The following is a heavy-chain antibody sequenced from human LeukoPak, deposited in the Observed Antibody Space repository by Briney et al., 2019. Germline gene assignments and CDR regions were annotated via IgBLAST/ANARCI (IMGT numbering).Heavy chain of an antibody. V-gene: IGHV5-51*01. CDR3: ARGRGLITGFFAY. CDR1: GYSFTNYW. J-gene: IGHJ4*02. D-gene: IGHD1-20*01. CDR2: IYLGDSDT. Sequence: GESLKISCKGSGYSFTNYWIGWVRQMPGKGLEWLGIIYLGDSDTRYSPSFQGQVTISADKSISTAYLQWSSLKASDTAMYYCARGRGLITGFFAYWGQGTLVTVSS.